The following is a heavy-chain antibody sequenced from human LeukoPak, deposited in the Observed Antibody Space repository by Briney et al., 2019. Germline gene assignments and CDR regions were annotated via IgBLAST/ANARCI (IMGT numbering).Heavy chain of an antibody. Sequence: SETLSLTCTVSSGSIGSFYWSWIRQPPGKGLEWIGCISYSGSTNYNPSLKSRVTISVDTSKNQFSLKLSSVTAADTAVYYCARAIPGDYGDYFHFDYWGQGTLVTVSS. CDR2: ISYSGST. V-gene: IGHV4-59*01. J-gene: IGHJ4*02. CDR1: SGSIGSFY. D-gene: IGHD4-17*01. CDR3: ARAIPGDYGDYFHFDY.